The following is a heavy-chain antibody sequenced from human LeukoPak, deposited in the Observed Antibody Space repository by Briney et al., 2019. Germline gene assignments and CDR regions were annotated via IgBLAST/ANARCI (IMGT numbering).Heavy chain of an antibody. CDR3: ARMVRGQINYFDY. J-gene: IGHJ4*02. D-gene: IGHD3-10*01. Sequence: SETLSLTCTVSGGSISSCYWSWIRQPPGKGLEWIGYIYYSGSTNYNPSLKSRVTISVDTSKNQFSLKLSSVTAADTAVYYCARMVRGQINYFDYWGQGTLVTVSS. CDR2: IYYSGST. V-gene: IGHV4-59*08. CDR1: GGSISSCY.